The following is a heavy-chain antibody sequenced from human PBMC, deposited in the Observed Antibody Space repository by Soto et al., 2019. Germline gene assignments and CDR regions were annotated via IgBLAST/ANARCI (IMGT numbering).Heavy chain of an antibody. CDR2: IIPIFGTA. Sequence: SVKVSCKASGGTFSSYAISWVRQAPGQGLEWMRGIIPIFGTANYAQKFQGRVTITADESTSTAYMELSSLRSEDTAVYYCARDLLQQLVLGYYYYGMDVWGQGTTVTVSS. CDR3: ARDLLQQLVLGYYYYGMDV. D-gene: IGHD6-13*01. J-gene: IGHJ6*02. CDR1: GGTFSSYA. V-gene: IGHV1-69*13.